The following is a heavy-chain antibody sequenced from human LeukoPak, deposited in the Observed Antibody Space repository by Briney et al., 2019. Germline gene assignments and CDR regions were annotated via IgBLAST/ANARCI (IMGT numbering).Heavy chain of an antibody. CDR3: ARFHSGPSGWYVLWYFDL. V-gene: IGHV4-4*09. Sequence: PSETLSLTCTVSGVSVSSYYWSWIRQSPGKGLEWIGYIYNSENTKYNSSLESRVTMSVDASKSQLFLKLSFVTAADTAVYYCARFHSGPSGWYVLWYFDLWGRGTLVTVSS. D-gene: IGHD6-19*01. CDR2: IYNSENT. J-gene: IGHJ2*01. CDR1: GVSVSSYY.